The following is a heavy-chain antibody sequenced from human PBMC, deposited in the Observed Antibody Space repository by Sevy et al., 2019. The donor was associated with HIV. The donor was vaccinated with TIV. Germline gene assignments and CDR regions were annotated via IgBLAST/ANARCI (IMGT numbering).Heavy chain of an antibody. V-gene: IGHV3-33*01. CDR1: GFTFSSYG. Sequence: GGSLRLSCAASGFTFSSYGMHWVRQAPGKGLEWVAVIWYDGSNKYYADSVKGRFTISRDNSKNTLYLQMNSLKTEDTAVYYCTTEVTTDYFDYWGQGTLVTVSS. CDR3: TTEVTTDYFDY. J-gene: IGHJ4*02. D-gene: IGHD4-17*01. CDR2: IWYDGSNK.